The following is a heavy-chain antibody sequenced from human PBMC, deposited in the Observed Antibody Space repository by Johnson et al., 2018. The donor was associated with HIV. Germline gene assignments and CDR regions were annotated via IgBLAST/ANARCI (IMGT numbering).Heavy chain of an antibody. V-gene: IGHV3-20*04. CDR3: ARDRVPAAIGLAYRGAFDI. CDR1: GFTFSSYA. D-gene: IGHD2-2*02. CDR2: INWNGGST. Sequence: MLLVESGGGLVKPGGSLRLSCAASGFTFSSYAMHWVRQAPGKGLEWVSGINWNGGSTGYADSVKGRFTISRDNAKNSLYLQMNSLRAEDTAVYYCARDRVPAAIGLAYRGAFDIWGQGTMVTVSS. J-gene: IGHJ3*02.